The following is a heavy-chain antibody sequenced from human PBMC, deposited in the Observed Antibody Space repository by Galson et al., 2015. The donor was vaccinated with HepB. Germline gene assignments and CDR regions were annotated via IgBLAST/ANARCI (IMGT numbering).Heavy chain of an antibody. D-gene: IGHD6-6*01. Sequence: SLRLSCAASGFTFSSYWMSWVRQAPGKGLEWVANIKQDGSEKYYVDSVKGRFTISRDNAKNSLYLQMNSLRAEDTAVYYCARCLIFLGVWQLVYPDAFDIWGQGTMVTVSS. V-gene: IGHV3-7*03. CDR1: GFTFSSYW. J-gene: IGHJ3*02. CDR3: ARCLIFLGVWQLVYPDAFDI. CDR2: IKQDGSEK.